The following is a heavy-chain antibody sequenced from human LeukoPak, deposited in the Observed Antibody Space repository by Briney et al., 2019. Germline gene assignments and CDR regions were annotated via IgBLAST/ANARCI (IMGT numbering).Heavy chain of an antibody. J-gene: IGHJ4*02. CDR1: ADIFSSYA. Sequence: SVKVSCKTSADIFSSYAINWVRQAPGQGLEWMGRIIPLTGVVNYGQKLQTRVTISADKSSSTAYMEVSSLRFEDTAVYFCARERRCSAGSCYAADLDSWGQGTLVTVSS. D-gene: IGHD2-15*01. CDR2: IIPLTGVV. V-gene: IGHV1-69*04. CDR3: ARERRCSAGSCYAADLDS.